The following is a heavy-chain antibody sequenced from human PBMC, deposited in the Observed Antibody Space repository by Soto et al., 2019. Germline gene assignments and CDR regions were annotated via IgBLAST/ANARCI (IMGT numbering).Heavy chain of an antibody. Sequence: SETLSLTCSVSGYSITSSYYWGWIRQPPGKGLEWIGSIHRSGSTYNNPSLKSRLTLSLDTSNNQFSLKLSSVTAADTAVYYCAKTTPHYYYYGMDVWGQGTTVTVSS. CDR1: GYSITSSYY. CDR2: IHRSGST. V-gene: IGHV4-38-2*01. D-gene: IGHD4-17*01. CDR3: AKTTPHYYYYGMDV. J-gene: IGHJ6*02.